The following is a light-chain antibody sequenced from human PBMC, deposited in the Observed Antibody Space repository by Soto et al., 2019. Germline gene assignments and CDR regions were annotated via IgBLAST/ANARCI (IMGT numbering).Light chain of an antibody. V-gene: IGKV1-39*01. Sequence: DIQMTQSPSSLSASVGDSLTITCRASQSISSYLNWYQQKPGKAPKLLIYAASSLQSGVPSRFSGSGSGTDFTLTISSLQPEDFATYYCQQSYSTPITFGQGTRLEIK. CDR2: AAS. CDR3: QQSYSTPIT. CDR1: QSISSY. J-gene: IGKJ5*01.